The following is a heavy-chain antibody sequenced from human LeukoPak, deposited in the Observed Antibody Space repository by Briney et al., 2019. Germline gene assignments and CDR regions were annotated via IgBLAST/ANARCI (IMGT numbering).Heavy chain of an antibody. CDR1: GFTFSSFG. CDR3: ATGGTRAATGRMGF. Sequence: GGSLRLSCAASGFTFSSFGMHWVRQAPGKGLEWVTVTSYDGNEKYYADSVKGRFTISRDNSKNMVYLQMNRLRAEDTAVYYCATGGTRAATGRMGFWGQGTLVTVSS. D-gene: IGHD6-25*01. CDR2: TSYDGNEK. V-gene: IGHV3-30*03. J-gene: IGHJ4*02.